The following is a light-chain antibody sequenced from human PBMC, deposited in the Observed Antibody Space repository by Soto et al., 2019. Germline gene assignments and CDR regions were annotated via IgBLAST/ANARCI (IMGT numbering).Light chain of an antibody. CDR2: GAS. J-gene: IGKJ1*01. V-gene: IGKV3-15*01. CDR3: QQYNNWPRT. CDR1: QSVSSN. Sequence: EIVMTQSPASLSVSPGEIATLSCRASQSVSSNLAWSQQKPGQAPRLLIYGASTGATVVPVRFSGSGSGTDFTLTISSLQSEDFAVYYCQQYNNWPRTFGQGTKVEIK.